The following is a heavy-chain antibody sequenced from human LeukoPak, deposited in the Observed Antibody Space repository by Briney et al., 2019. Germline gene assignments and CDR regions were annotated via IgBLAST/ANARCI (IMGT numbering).Heavy chain of an antibody. CDR3: ARQGEVVNRSGWIFDY. D-gene: IGHD6-19*01. J-gene: IGHJ4*02. CDR2: IYSSGGT. V-gene: IGHV4-39*01. CDR1: GASISSGIYY. Sequence: PSETLSLTCSVSGASISSGIYYWVWIRQPPGKGLEWIGSIYSSGGTYYNPSLKSRVTMSIDTSKNQFSLKLRSMTAADAAVYYCARQGEVVNRSGWIFDYWGQGALVTVSS.